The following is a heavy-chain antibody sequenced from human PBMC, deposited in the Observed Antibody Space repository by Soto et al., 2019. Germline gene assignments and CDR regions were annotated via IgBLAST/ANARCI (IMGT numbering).Heavy chain of an antibody. CDR3: ARSLSAIPGES. CDR2: IKQDASEK. D-gene: IGHD2-21*01. V-gene: IGHV3-7*05. J-gene: IGHJ5*02. CDR1: GFSISNYW. Sequence: EVQLVESGGGLVQSGGSLRLSCAATGFSISNYWMSWVRQGPGKGPEWVANIKQDASEKYYVDSVEGRFTISRDNAENSLYLQVTSLRAEDTAVYHCARSLSAIPGESWGQGTLVTVSS.